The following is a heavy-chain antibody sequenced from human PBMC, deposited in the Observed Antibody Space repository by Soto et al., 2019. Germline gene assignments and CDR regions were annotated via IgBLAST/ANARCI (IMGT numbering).Heavy chain of an antibody. CDR1: GGSFSGYY. J-gene: IGHJ4*02. Sequence: QVQLQQWGAGLLKPSETLSLTCAVYGGSFSGYYWSWIRQPPGKGLEWIGEINHSGSTNYNPSLKSRVTISVDTPKNLFSLRLSFVTAADTAVYYCARGGDNSYDSSGYVTHFDYWGQGTLVPVSS. V-gene: IGHV4-34*01. CDR3: ARGGDNSYDSSGYVTHFDY. CDR2: INHSGST. D-gene: IGHD3-22*01.